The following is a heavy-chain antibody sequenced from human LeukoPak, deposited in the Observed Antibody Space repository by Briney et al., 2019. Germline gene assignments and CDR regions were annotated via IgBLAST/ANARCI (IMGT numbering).Heavy chain of an antibody. Sequence: ASVTVSCKASGYTFTSYYMHWVRQAPGQGLEWMGIINPSGGSTSYAQKFQGRVTMTRDTSTSTVYMELSSLRSEDTAVYYCARASYGVEGCPGPWGQGTLVTVSS. J-gene: IGHJ5*02. CDR2: INPSGGST. V-gene: IGHV1-46*03. CDR3: ARASYGVEGCPGP. D-gene: IGHD2-8*01. CDR1: GYTFTSYY.